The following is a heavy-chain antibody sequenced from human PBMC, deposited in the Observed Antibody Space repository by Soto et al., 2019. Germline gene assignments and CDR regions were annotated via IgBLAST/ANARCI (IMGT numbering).Heavy chain of an antibody. D-gene: IGHD3-22*01. CDR2: IWYDGSNK. Sequence: PGGSLRLSCAASGFTFSSYGMHWVRQAPGKGLEWVAVIWYDGSNKYYADSVKGRFTISRDNSKNTLYLQMNSLRAEDTAVYYCAREMYYYDSSGYYYVPRPKDAFDIWGQGTMVTVSS. J-gene: IGHJ3*02. V-gene: IGHV3-33*01. CDR1: GFTFSSYG. CDR3: AREMYYYDSSGYYYVPRPKDAFDI.